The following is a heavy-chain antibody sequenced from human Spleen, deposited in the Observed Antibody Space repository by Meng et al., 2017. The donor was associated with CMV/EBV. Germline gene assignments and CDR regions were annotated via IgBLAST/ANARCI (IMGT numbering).Heavy chain of an antibody. J-gene: IGHJ4*02. Sequence: GESLKISCKASGYSFTDYWIGWVRQMPGKGLEWMGVIYPGDSDTTYSPSFQGQVTISAVKSINTAYLQWSSLKASDTAMYFCARVPTIVEYVTSSYPGYWGQGTLVTVSS. CDR3: ARVPTIVEYVTSSYPGY. CDR1: GYSFTDYW. V-gene: IGHV5-51*01. CDR2: IYPGDSDT. D-gene: IGHD6-6*01.